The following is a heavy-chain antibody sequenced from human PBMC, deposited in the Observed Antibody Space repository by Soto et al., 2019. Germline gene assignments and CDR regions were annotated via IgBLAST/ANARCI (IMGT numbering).Heavy chain of an antibody. CDR1: GFTFSSYA. CDR3: ARGQEVGYGGAYFDY. D-gene: IGHD1-26*01. CDR2: ISGSGGST. V-gene: IGHV3-23*01. J-gene: IGHJ4*02. Sequence: EVQLLESGGGLVQPGGSLRLSCAASGFTFSSYAMSWVRQAPGKGLEWVSAISGSGGSTYYADSVKGRFTISRDNSKNTLYLQMNSLRAEDTAVYYCARGQEVGYGGAYFDYWGQGTLVTVSS.